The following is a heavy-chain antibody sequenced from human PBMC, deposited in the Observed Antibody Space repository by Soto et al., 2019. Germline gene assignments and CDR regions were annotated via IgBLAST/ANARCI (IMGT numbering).Heavy chain of an antibody. CDR1: GFIFSGYS. V-gene: IGHV3-30-3*01. Sequence: QVQLVESGGGVVQPGRSLRLSCAASGFIFSGYSMHWVRQAPGKGLEWVAIISNDGSNKYYVDSVKGRFTISRDNSNNTLSLQMNSLRAEDTAVYYCARDQFLDAFDIWGQGTMVTVSS. J-gene: IGHJ3*02. CDR3: ARDQFLDAFDI. D-gene: IGHD2-21*01. CDR2: ISNDGSNK.